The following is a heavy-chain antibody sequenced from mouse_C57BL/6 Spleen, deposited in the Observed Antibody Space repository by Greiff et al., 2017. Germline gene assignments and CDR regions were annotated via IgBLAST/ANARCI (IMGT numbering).Heavy chain of an antibody. CDR2: IDPSDSYT. Sequence: VQLQQSGAELVMPGASVKLSCKASGYTFTSYWMHWVKQRPGQGLEWIGEIDPSDSYTNYNQKFKGKSTLTVDKSSSTAYMQLSSLTSEDSAVYYCARRGTVYYAMDYWGQGTSVTVSS. D-gene: IGHD1-1*01. CDR1: GYTFTSYW. J-gene: IGHJ4*01. V-gene: IGHV1-69*01. CDR3: ARRGTVYYAMDY.